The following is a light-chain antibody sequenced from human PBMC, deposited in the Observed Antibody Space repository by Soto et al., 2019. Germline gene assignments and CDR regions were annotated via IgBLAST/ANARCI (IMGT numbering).Light chain of an antibody. J-gene: IGLJ3*02. V-gene: IGLV3-21*04. Sequence: SYELTQPPSVSVAPGKAARINCGRKDIASKSVHWYQQKPGQAPVLVIYYDSDRPSGIPERFSGSSSGDTATLTISRVEAGEEADYYCQVWDSSSDHVVFGGGTKVTVL. CDR2: YDS. CDR3: QVWDSSSDHVV. CDR1: DIASKS.